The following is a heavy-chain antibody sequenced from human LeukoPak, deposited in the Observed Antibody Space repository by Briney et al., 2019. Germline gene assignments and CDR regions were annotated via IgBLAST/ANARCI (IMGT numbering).Heavy chain of an antibody. V-gene: IGHV3-30*04. D-gene: IGHD5-12*01. Sequence: GRSLRLSCAASGFTFSSYAMHWARQAPGKGLEWVAVISYDGSNKYYADSVKGRFTISRDNSKNTLYLQMNSLRAEDTAVYYCAREGDIVATISYYFDYWGQGTLATVSS. CDR1: GFTFSSYA. CDR2: ISYDGSNK. J-gene: IGHJ4*02. CDR3: AREGDIVATISYYFDY.